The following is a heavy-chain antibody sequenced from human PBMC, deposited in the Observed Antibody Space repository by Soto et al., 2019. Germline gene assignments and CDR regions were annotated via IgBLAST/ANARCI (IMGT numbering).Heavy chain of an antibody. V-gene: IGHV1-18*04. CDR3: ARDSPDDSGQWLVLDY. D-gene: IGHD6-19*01. CDR2: ISAYNGNT. J-gene: IGHJ4*02. Sequence: QLQLVQSGAEVKPPGASVKVSCKASGYTFTNHGISWVRQAPGQGLEWMGWISAYNGNTNYAQKLQGRVTMTTDTSTSTAYMELRSLRSDDTAVYYCARDSPDDSGQWLVLDYWGQGTLVTVSS. CDR1: GYTFTNHG.